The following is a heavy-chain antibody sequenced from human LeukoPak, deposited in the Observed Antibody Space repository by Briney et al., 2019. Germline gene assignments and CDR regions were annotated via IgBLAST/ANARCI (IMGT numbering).Heavy chain of an antibody. D-gene: IGHD6-19*01. Sequence: PGGSLRLSCAASGFTFSSYAMSWVRQAPGKGLEWVSYISSSGSTIYYADSVKGRFTISRDNAKNSLYLQMNSLRAEDTAVYYCARPPLGSGWKFAEYFQHWGQGTLVTVSS. CDR2: ISSSGSTI. CDR3: ARPPLGSGWKFAEYFQH. V-gene: IGHV3-48*04. J-gene: IGHJ1*01. CDR1: GFTFSSYA.